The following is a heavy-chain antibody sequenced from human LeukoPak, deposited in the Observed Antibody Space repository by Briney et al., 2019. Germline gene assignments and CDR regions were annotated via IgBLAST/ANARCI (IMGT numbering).Heavy chain of an antibody. J-gene: IGHJ4*02. Sequence: PSETLSLTCTVSGGSISDNYWSWIRQPPGKGLEWIGYAYYSGHTNYNSSLKSRVTISVDTSKNQFSLKLSSVTAADTAVYYCATYTAAEFRNWGQGTLVTVSS. D-gene: IGHD6-13*01. CDR3: ATYTAAEFRN. V-gene: IGHV4-59*01. CDR1: GGSISDNY. CDR2: AYYSGHT.